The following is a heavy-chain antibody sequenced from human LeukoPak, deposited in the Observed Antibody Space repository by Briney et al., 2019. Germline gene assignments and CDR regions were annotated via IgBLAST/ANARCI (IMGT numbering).Heavy chain of an antibody. Sequence: GGSLRLSCAASGFTFSSYAMHWVRQAPGKGLEGVAGISYDGSNKYYADSVKGRFTISRDNSKNTLYLQMNSLRAEDTAVYYCARAVEMATIAIDAFDIWGQGTMVTVSS. D-gene: IGHD5-24*01. V-gene: IGHV3-30-3*01. CDR1: GFTFSSYA. J-gene: IGHJ3*02. CDR2: ISYDGSNK. CDR3: ARAVEMATIAIDAFDI.